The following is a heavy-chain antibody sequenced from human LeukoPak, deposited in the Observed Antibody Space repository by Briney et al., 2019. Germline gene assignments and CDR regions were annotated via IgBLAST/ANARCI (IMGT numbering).Heavy chain of an antibody. CDR3: AKVYDSSGYYLEYYFDY. J-gene: IGHJ4*02. Sequence: PGGALRLSCAASGFIFEDNGMSWVRQAPGKGLEWVSAISGSGGSTYYADSVKGRFTISRDNSKNTLYLQMNSLRAEDTAVYYCAKVYDSSGYYLEYYFDYWGQGTLVTVSS. D-gene: IGHD3-22*01. V-gene: IGHV3-23*01. CDR2: ISGSGGST. CDR1: GFIFEDNG.